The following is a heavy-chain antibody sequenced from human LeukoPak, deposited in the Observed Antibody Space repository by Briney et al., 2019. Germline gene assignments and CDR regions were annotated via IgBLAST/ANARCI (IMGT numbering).Heavy chain of an antibody. D-gene: IGHD3-10*01. CDR3: ARASITMVRGVLDP. J-gene: IGHJ5*02. CDR1: GYTFTSYG. Sequence: GASVKVSCKASGYTFTSYGISWVRQAPGQGLEWMGWISAYNGNTNYAQTLQGRVTMTTDTSTSTAYMELRSLRSDDTAVYYCARASITMVRGVLDPWGQGTLVTVSS. V-gene: IGHV1-18*04. CDR2: ISAYNGNT.